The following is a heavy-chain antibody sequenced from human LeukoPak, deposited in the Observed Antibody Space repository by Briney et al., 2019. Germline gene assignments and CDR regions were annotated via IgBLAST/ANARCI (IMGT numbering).Heavy chain of an antibody. J-gene: IGHJ4*02. D-gene: IGHD2-2*01. Sequence: ASVKVSCKASGYTFTSYYMHWVRQAPGQGLEWMGIINPSGGSTSYAQKFQGRVTMTRDTSTSTVYMELSSLRSEDTAVYYCARERDHVSFCSGTSCYGLDYWGQGTLVTVSS. V-gene: IGHV1-46*01. CDR1: GYTFTSYY. CDR3: ARERDHVSFCSGTSCYGLDY. CDR2: INPSGGST.